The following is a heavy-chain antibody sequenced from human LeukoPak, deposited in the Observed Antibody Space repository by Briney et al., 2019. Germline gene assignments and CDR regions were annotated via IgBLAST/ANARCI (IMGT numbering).Heavy chain of an antibody. CDR3: ARFARVPDV. J-gene: IGHJ6*02. Sequence: KSGGSLRLSCAASGFGFSDSYMSWMRQAPGKGLEYISYISGSSSDTNYADSVKGRFTISRDNAKNSLYLQMNSLRAEDTAVYYCARFARVPDVGGQGTTVTVSS. CDR2: ISGSSSDT. V-gene: IGHV3-11*06. D-gene: IGHD4/OR15-4a*01. CDR1: GFGFSDSY.